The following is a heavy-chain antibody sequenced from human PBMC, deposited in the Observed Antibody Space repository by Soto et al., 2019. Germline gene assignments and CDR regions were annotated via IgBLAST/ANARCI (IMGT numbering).Heavy chain of an antibody. CDR3: AETGEYNWFDP. J-gene: IGHJ5*02. Sequence: QVQLVQSGAEVKKPGSSVKVSCKASGGTFSSYAINWVRQAPGQGLEWMGGIILIFGTANYAQKFQGRVTITADDSTSTADMELSSLRSEDTSVYYCAETGEYNWFDPWGQGTLVTVSS. D-gene: IGHD2-21*01. CDR1: GGTFSSYA. CDR2: IILIFGTA. V-gene: IGHV1-69*01.